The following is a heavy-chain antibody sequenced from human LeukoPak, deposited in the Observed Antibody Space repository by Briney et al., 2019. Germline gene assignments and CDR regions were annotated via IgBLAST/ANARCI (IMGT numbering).Heavy chain of an antibody. CDR3: ARDLGVSPFDP. CDR2: ISSSSSYI. V-gene: IGHV3-21*01. CDR1: GFTFSSYS. Sequence: GGSLRLSCAASGFTFSSYSMNWVRQAPGKGLEWVSSISSSSSYIYYADSVKGRFTISRDNAKNSLYLQMNSLRAEDTAVYYCARDLGVSPFDPWGQGTLVTVSS. D-gene: IGHD3-16*01. J-gene: IGHJ5*02.